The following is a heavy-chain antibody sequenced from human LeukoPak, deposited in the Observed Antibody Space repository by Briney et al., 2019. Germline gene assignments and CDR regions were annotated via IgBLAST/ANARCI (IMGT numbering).Heavy chain of an antibody. CDR2: IQYSGTT. V-gene: IGHV4-59*01. D-gene: IGHD6-13*01. Sequence: KPSETLSLTCTVSSGSITGYYWAWIRRPPGKGLEWIGYIQYSGTTEYNPSLASRASISVDTAKDQFSLNLRSVTAADTAVYYCARDRAAGTLDFWGQGTLVTVSS. CDR3: ARDRAAGTLDF. CDR1: SGSITGYY. J-gene: IGHJ4*02.